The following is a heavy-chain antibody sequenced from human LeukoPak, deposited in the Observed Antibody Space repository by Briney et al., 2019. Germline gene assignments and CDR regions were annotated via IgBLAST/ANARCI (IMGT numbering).Heavy chain of an antibody. Sequence: GGSLRLSCAASGFTFSSYRMSWVRQAPGKGLEWVANIKQDGSEKYYVDSVKGRFTISRDNAKNSLYLQMNSLRAEDTAVYYCARDVVVVPAAGWYYYYYMDLWGKGTTVTVSS. V-gene: IGHV3-7*01. CDR3: ARDVVVVPAAGWYYYYYMDL. CDR1: GFTFSSYR. CDR2: IKQDGSEK. J-gene: IGHJ6*03. D-gene: IGHD2-2*01.